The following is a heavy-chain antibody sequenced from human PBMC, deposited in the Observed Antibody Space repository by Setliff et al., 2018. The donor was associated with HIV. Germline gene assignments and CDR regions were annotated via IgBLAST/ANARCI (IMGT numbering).Heavy chain of an antibody. D-gene: IGHD3-10*01. V-gene: IGHV3-72*01. J-gene: IGHJ6*03. CDR2: SRNKANSYTT. Sequence: PGGSLRLSCAASGFTFSDHYMDWVRQAPGKGLEWVGRSRNKANSYTTEYAASVKGRFTISRDDSKNSLYLQMNSLKTDDTAVYYCTRGRLLWSGSYYYYYMDVWGKGTTVTVSS. CDR3: TRGRLLWSGSYYYYYMDV. CDR1: GFTFSDHY.